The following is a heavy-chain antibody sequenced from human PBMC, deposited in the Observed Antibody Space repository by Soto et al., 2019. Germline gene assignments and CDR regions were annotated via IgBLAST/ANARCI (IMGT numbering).Heavy chain of an antibody. D-gene: IGHD5-12*01. CDR3: ARGYRRDGYHQLFDY. V-gene: IGHV4-31*03. J-gene: IGHJ4*02. CDR1: GGSISSGGYY. CDR2: IYYSGST. Sequence: PSETLSLTCTVSGGSISSGGYYWSWIRQHPGKGLEWIGYIYYSGSTYYNPSLKSRVTISVDTSKNQFSLKLSSVTAADTAVYYCARGYRRDGYHQLFDYWGQGTLVTVSS.